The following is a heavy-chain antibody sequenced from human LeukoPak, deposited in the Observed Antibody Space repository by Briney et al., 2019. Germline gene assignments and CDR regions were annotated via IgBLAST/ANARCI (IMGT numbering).Heavy chain of an antibody. Sequence: GRSLRLSCAASEFTFSSYAMSWVRQAPGKGLEWVSAISGSGGSTYYADSVKGRFTISRDNSKNTLYLQMNSLRAEDTALYYCAKDFHTGYSSSWYYFDYWGQGTLVTVSS. J-gene: IGHJ4*02. CDR1: EFTFSSYA. V-gene: IGHV3-23*01. CDR2: ISGSGGST. CDR3: AKDFHTGYSSSWYYFDY. D-gene: IGHD6-13*01.